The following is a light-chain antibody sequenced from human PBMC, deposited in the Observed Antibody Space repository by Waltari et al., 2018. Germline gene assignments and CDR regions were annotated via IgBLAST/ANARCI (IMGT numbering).Light chain of an antibody. CDR2: DDT. CDR3: QVWADSSDFV. Sequence: SYVLTQPPSVSVAPGQTARITCRGNSVGSNSVHWYQRKPGQAPVVVVYDDTERPSGIPDRFSGSNSENTATLTINSVEAGDEADYFCQVWADSSDFVFGSGTKVTVL. V-gene: IGLV3-21*02. CDR1: SVGSNS. J-gene: IGLJ1*01.